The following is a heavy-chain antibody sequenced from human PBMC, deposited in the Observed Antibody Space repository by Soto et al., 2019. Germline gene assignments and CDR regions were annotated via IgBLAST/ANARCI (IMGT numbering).Heavy chain of an antibody. D-gene: IGHD3-10*01. Sequence: GGSLRLSCAASGFTVSSNYMSWVRQAPGKGLEWVSVIYSGGSTYYADSVKGRFTISRDNSKNTLYLQMNSLRAEDTAVYYCARDIGYYYGSGSPGNYYYYGMDVWGQGTTVTVSS. CDR1: GFTVSSNY. CDR3: ARDIGYYYGSGSPGNYYYYGMDV. V-gene: IGHV3-53*01. CDR2: IYSGGST. J-gene: IGHJ6*02.